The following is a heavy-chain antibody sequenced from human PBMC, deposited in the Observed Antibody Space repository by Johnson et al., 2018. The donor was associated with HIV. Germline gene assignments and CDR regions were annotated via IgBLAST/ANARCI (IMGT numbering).Heavy chain of an antibody. CDR3: AKDPRSSSWYCDAFDI. CDR2: ISGSGGST. J-gene: IGHJ3*02. D-gene: IGHD6-13*01. V-gene: IGHV3-23*04. CDR1: GFTFSSYA. Sequence: VQLVESGGGLVQPGGSLRLSCAASGFTFSSYAMSWVRQAPGKGLEWVSAISGSGGSTYYADSVKGRFTISRDNSKNTLYLQMNSLRAEDTAGYYCAKDPRSSSWYCDAFDIWGQGTMVTVSS.